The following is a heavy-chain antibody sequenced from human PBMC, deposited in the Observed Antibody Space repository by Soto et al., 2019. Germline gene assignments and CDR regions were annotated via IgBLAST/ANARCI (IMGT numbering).Heavy chain of an antibody. J-gene: IGHJ4*02. CDR3: AKPTVPFGRTAVAGPFDN. CDR2: ISSSSSYI. V-gene: IGHV3-21*01. D-gene: IGHD6-19*01. CDR1: GFTFSSYS. Sequence: GGSLRLSCAASGFTFSSYSMNWVRQAPGKGLEWVSPISSSSSYIYYADSVKGRFTISRDNAKNSLYLQMNSLRAEDTAVYYCAKPTVPFGRTAVAGPFDNWGQGTLVTVSS.